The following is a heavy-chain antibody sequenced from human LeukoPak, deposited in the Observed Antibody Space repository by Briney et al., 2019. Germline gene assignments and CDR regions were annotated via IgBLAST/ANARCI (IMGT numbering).Heavy chain of an antibody. Sequence: GGSLRLSCVASGFPFSSYWMTWVRQAPGKGLEWVANIKQDGSKKSYVDSVKGRFTISRDNAKNSLYLKMNSLRAEDTAIYYCTRVGYIDEGIDYWGQGTLVTVSS. V-gene: IGHV3-7*04. D-gene: IGHD5-24*01. CDR3: TRVGYIDEGIDY. CDR1: GFPFSSYW. J-gene: IGHJ4*02. CDR2: IKQDGSKK.